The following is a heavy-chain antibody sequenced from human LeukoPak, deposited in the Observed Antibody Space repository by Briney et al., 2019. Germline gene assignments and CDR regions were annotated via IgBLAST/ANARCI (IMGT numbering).Heavy chain of an antibody. Sequence: GGSLRLSCAASGFSFSTYAMNWVRQAPGKRLEWVSSITATGRDTYYALSGKSRITISRDNSKNPLYLQMNSLRADDTAVYYCARLLPGSDYWGQGTLVSVSS. V-gene: IGHV3-23*01. J-gene: IGHJ4*02. D-gene: IGHD3-22*01. CDR1: GFSFSTYA. CDR3: ARLLPGSDY. CDR2: ITATGRDT.